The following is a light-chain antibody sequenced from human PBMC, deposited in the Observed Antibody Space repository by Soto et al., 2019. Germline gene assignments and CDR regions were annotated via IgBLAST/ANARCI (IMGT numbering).Light chain of an antibody. CDR3: QSYDNGLSASV. J-gene: IGLJ2*01. CDR1: SSNIGAGHV. CDR2: GSS. V-gene: IGLV1-40*01. Sequence: QSVLTQPPSVSGAPGQRVTISCTGSSSNIGAGHVVHWYQQFPGRDPHLLLYGSSNRPSGVPDRFSGSKSGTSASLAITGLQAEDEADYYCQSYDNGLSASVFGGGTTLTVL.